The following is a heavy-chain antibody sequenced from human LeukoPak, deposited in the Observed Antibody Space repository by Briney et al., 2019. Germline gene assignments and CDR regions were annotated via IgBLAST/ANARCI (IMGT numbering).Heavy chain of an antibody. Sequence: PGGSLRLSCAASGFTFSSYAMSWVRQAPGKGLEWVSAISGSGGSTYYADSVRGRFTISRENSKNTLYLQMNSLRAEDTAVYYCAKSTPTYYYDSSGYYAPMDYYYGMDVWGQGTTVTVSS. CDR1: GFTFSSYA. CDR3: AKSTPTYYYDSSGYYAPMDYYYGMDV. V-gene: IGHV3-23*01. D-gene: IGHD3-22*01. CDR2: ISGSGGST. J-gene: IGHJ6*02.